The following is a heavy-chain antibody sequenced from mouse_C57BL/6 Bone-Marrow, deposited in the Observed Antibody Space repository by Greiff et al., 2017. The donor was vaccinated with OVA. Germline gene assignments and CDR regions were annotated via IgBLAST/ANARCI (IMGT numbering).Heavy chain of an antibody. CDR2: IDPSDSYT. CDR3: ARWYSNAWFAY. Sequence: QVQLQQSGAELVKPGASVKLSCKASGYTFTSYWMQWVKQRPGQGLEWIGEIDPSDSYTNYNQKFKGKATLTVDTSSSTAYMQLSSLTSEDSAVYYCARWYSNAWFAYWGQGTLVTVSA. CDR1: GYTFTSYW. D-gene: IGHD2-5*01. J-gene: IGHJ3*01. V-gene: IGHV1-50*01.